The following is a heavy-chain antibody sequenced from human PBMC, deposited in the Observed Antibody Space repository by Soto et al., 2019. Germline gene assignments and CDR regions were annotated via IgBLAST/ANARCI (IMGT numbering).Heavy chain of an antibody. CDR2: IIPIFGTA. V-gene: IGHV1-69*01. J-gene: IGHJ5*01. CDR1: GGIFSSYA. D-gene: IGHD6-19*01. Sequence: QVQLVQSGAGVKKPGSSVKVSCKASGGIFSSYAISWVRQAPGQGLEWMGGIIPIFGTANYAQKFQGRVTITADESTSTAYRELSSLRSEDTAVYYCERAEGSSGWYEWFDYWGQGALVTVSS. CDR3: ERAEGSSGWYEWFDY.